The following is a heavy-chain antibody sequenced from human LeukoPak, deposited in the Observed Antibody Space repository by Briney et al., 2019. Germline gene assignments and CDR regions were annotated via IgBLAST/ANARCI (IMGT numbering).Heavy chain of an antibody. CDR3: ARVPFSSGWSRDWFDP. J-gene: IGHJ5*02. V-gene: IGHV3-11*01. Sequence: PGGSLRLSCVVSGFTFSDYHMSWIRQAPGKGLEWVSYISSGGGIISHADSVKGRFTISRDNAKNSLYLQMNSLRAEDTAGYYCARVPFSSGWSRDWFDPWGQGTLVTVSS. CDR1: GFTFSDYH. CDR2: ISSGGGII. D-gene: IGHD6-19*01.